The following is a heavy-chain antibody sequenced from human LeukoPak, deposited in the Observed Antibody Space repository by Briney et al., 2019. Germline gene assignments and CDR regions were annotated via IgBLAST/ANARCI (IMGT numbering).Heavy chain of an antibody. CDR1: GFTFSSYA. Sequence: PGGSLRLSCAASGFTFSSYAMHWVRQAPGKGLEYVSAISSNGGSTYYANSVKGRFTISRDNSKNTLYLQMNSLRAEDTAVYYCAKDGGYYDILTGYDYWGQGTLVTVSS. CDR3: AKDGGYYDILTGYDY. J-gene: IGHJ4*02. D-gene: IGHD3-9*01. V-gene: IGHV3-64*01. CDR2: ISSNGGST.